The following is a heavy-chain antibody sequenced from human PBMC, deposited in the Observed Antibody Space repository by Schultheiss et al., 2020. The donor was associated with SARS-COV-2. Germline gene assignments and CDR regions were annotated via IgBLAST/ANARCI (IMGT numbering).Heavy chain of an antibody. CDR2: IYYSGST. CDR1: GGSISSGGYY. V-gene: IGHV4-31*01. Sequence: SETLSLTCTVSGGSISSGGYYWSWIRQHPGKGLEWIGYIYYSGSTYYNPSLKSLVTISVDTSKNQFSLQLNSVTPEDTAVYYCARAGVAAAGFDPWGQGTLVTVSS. CDR3: ARAGVAAAGFDP. D-gene: IGHD6-13*01. J-gene: IGHJ5*02.